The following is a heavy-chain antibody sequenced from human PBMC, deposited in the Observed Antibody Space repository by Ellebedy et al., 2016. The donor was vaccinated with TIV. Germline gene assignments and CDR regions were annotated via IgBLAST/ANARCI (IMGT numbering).Heavy chain of an antibody. Sequence: MPSETLSLTCSVSGGSVSSTRYYWAWIRQPPGKGLDYSGSGFYSGSTYYNPSLKNRVTLSADTSKNQFSLNLRTVTAADTAVYYCARTDPWQPIDDWGQGILVSVSS. CDR1: GGSVSSTRYY. CDR2: GFYSGST. D-gene: IGHD2-21*02. J-gene: IGHJ4*02. CDR3: ARTDPWQPIDD. V-gene: IGHV4-39*01.